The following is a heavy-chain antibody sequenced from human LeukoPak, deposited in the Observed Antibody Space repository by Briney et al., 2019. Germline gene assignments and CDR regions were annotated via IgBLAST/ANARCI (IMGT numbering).Heavy chain of an antibody. D-gene: IGHD6-19*01. V-gene: IGHV3-49*04. Sequence: PGGSLRLSCTASGFTFGDYAMTWVRQAPGKGLEWVGFIRSKVYGGTPEYAASVKGRFTISRDNSKNTLYLQMNSLRAEDTAVYYCARAIKQWLVPGYFQHWGQGTLVTVSS. J-gene: IGHJ1*01. CDR3: ARAIKQWLVPGYFQH. CDR1: GFTFGDYA. CDR2: IRSKVYGGTP.